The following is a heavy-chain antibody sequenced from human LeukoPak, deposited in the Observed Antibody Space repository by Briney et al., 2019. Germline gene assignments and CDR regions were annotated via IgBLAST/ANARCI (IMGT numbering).Heavy chain of an antibody. CDR2: IYYSGST. Sequence: SETLSLTCAVSGGSISSHYWSWLRQSPGRGLEWIGYIYYSGSTNYNPSLKSRVTISVDTSKNQFSLKLSSVTAADTAVYYCARHLVLAAAGTGTFDYWGQGTLVTVSS. V-gene: IGHV4-59*08. CDR1: GGSISSHY. D-gene: IGHD6-13*01. CDR3: ARHLVLAAAGTGTFDY. J-gene: IGHJ4*02.